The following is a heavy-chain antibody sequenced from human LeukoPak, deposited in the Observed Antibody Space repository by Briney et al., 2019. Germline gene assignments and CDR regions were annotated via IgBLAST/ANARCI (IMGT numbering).Heavy chain of an antibody. J-gene: IGHJ4*02. CDR2: ISASGSSA. V-gene: IGHV3-23*01. Sequence: GASLRLSCAASGFTFSSSAMSWVRQAPGKGLEWVSAISASGSSAYYADSVKGRFTVSRDNSKNTLYLQMNSLRAEDTAVYYCAREDRGYDYDFWGQGTLVTVSS. CDR3: AREDRGYDYDF. CDR1: GFTFSSSA. D-gene: IGHD5-12*01.